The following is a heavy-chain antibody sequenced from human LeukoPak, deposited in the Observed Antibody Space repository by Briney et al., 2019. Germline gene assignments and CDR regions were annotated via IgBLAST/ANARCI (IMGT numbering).Heavy chain of an antibody. CDR3: ARDLGLVPPEDYDYFDP. V-gene: IGHV3-30-3*01. CDR2: TSFDESNK. D-gene: IGHD3/OR15-3a*01. CDR1: GFTFSTYA. Sequence: GGSLRLSCAASGFTFSTYAMHWVRQAPGKGLEWVAFTSFDESNKFYADSVEGRFTISRDNSKKTLFLQMNNLRVDDTAIYYCARDLGLVPPEDYDYFDPWGQGTLVTVSS. J-gene: IGHJ4*02.